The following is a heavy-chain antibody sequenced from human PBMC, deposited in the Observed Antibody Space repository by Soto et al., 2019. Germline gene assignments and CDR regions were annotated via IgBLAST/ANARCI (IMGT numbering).Heavy chain of an antibody. CDR2: IYPGDSDT. D-gene: IGHD3-3*01. Sequence: GESLKISCKGSGYSFTSYWIGWVRQMPGKGLEWMGIIYPGDSDTRYSPSFQGQVTISADKSISTAYLQWSSLKASDTAMYYCAGDRIGARYYDFWSGYPYFDYWGQGTLVTVSS. CDR1: GYSFTSYW. J-gene: IGHJ4*02. V-gene: IGHV5-51*01. CDR3: AGDRIGARYYDFWSGYPYFDY.